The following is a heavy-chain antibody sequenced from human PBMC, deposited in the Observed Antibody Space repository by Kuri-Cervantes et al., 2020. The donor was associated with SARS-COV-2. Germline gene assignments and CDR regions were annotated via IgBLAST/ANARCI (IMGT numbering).Heavy chain of an antibody. CDR3: ARPGGFLDV. V-gene: IGHV4-34*01. D-gene: IGHD4-23*01. CDR1: GGSFSGYY. CDR2: INHSGST. J-gene: IGHJ6*04. Sequence: SETLSLTCAVYGGSFSGYYWSWIRQPPGKGLEWIGEINHSGSTNYNPSLKSRVTISVDTSKNQFSLKLSSVTAADTAVYYCARPGGFLDVWGKGTMVTVSS.